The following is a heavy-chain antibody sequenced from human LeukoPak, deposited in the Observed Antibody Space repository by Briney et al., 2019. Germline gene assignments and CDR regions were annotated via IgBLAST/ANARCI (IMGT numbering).Heavy chain of an antibody. J-gene: IGHJ1*01. V-gene: IGHV1-8*03. D-gene: IGHD6-13*01. CDR1: GYIFTNYD. CDR2: LNPNTGET. CDR3: ARGVPSSWLGDEYFQY. Sequence: ASVKVSCKASGYIFTNYDINWVRQATGQGPEWMAWLNPNTGETGFAQNFQGRLTLTRDTSRDTAYMEVSSLRSDDTAVYYCARGVPSSWLGDEYFQYWGQGTLVTVSS.